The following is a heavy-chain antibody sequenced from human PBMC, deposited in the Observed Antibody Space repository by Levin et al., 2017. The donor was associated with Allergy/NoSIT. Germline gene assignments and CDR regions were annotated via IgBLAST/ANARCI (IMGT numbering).Heavy chain of an antibody. CDR2: INTDGSST. CDR1: GFTFSSYW. CDR3: ARSGRGFDY. J-gene: IGHJ4*02. Sequence: SCAASGFTFSSYWMHWVRQVPGKGLVWVSRINTDGSSTTYADSVKGRFTISRDNAKNTLYLQMNSLRVEDTAVYYCARSGRGFDYWGQGILVTVSS. D-gene: IGHD1-1*01. V-gene: IGHV3-74*01.